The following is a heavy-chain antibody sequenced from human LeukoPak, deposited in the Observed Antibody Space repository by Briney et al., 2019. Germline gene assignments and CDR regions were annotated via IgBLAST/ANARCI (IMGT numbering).Heavy chain of an antibody. V-gene: IGHV3-30*02. D-gene: IGHD6-13*01. Sequence: PGGSLRLSCAASGFTFSSYGMHWVRQAPGKGLEWVAFIRYDGSNKYYADSVKGRFTISRDNSKNTLYLQMNSLRAEDTAVYYCAKDGEIAAAASWEYYMDVWGEGTTVTVSS. J-gene: IGHJ6*03. CDR3: AKDGEIAAAASWEYYMDV. CDR2: IRYDGSNK. CDR1: GFTFSSYG.